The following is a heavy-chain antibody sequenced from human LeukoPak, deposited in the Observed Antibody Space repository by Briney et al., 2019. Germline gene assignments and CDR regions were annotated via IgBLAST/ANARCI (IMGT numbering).Heavy chain of an antibody. V-gene: IGHV1-18*01. D-gene: IGHD3-10*01. CDR3: ARGGSMVRGVIINYYYYMDV. Sequence: GASVKVSCKASGYTFTSYGISWVRQAPGQGLEWMGWISAYNGNTNYAQKLQGRVTMTTDTSTSTAYMELRSLRSDDTAVYYCARGGSMVRGVIINYYYYMDVWGKGTTVTISS. J-gene: IGHJ6*03. CDR1: GYTFTSYG. CDR2: ISAYNGNT.